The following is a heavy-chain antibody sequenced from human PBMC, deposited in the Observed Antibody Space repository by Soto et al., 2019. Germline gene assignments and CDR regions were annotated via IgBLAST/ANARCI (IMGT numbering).Heavy chain of an antibody. V-gene: IGHV3-23*01. CDR1: GVSFNTYA. D-gene: IGHD3-3*01. Sequence: EVQLLESGGGLVQPGGSLRLSCETSGVSFNTYAMTWVRQAPGMGLEWVAVINYSGRTTFHAQSVKGRFTISRDNSRNTVFLQMDILISEDKAVYYCVKQRCLEKNYYYIMEVGGLVTRVIFPS. J-gene: IGHJ6*02. CDR2: INYSGRTT. CDR3: VKQRCLEKNYYYIMEV.